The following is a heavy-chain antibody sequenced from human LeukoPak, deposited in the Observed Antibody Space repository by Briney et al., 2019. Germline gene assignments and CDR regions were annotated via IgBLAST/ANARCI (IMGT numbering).Heavy chain of an antibody. D-gene: IGHD3-10*01. CDR2: ISSSSSYI. Sequence: KPGGSLRLSCAASGFTFSSYSMNWVRQAPGKGLEWVSSISSSSSYIYYADSVKGRFTISRDNAKNSLYLQMNSLRAEDTAVYYCAREGLVRGVTPRPVGMDVWGQGTTVTVSS. CDR1: GFTFSSYS. CDR3: AREGLVRGVTPRPVGMDV. V-gene: IGHV3-21*01. J-gene: IGHJ6*02.